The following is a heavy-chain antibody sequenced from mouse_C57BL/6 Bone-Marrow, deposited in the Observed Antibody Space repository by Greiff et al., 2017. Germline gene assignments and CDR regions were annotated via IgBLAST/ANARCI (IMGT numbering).Heavy chain of an antibody. D-gene: IGHD1-1*01. V-gene: IGHV1-82*01. Sequence: QVQLQQSGPELVKPGASVKISCKASGYAFSSSWMNWVKQRPGQGLEWIGRIYPGDGDTNYNGKFKGKATLTVDKSSSTAYMQLSSLTSEDSAVYFCAGVVAHWGQGTLVTVSA. CDR1: GYAFSSSW. CDR3: AGVVAH. J-gene: IGHJ3*01. CDR2: IYPGDGDT.